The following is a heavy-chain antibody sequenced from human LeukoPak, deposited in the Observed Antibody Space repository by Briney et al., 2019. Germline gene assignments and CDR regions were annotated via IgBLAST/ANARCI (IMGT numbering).Heavy chain of an antibody. V-gene: IGHV5-51*01. D-gene: IGHD6-19*01. CDR1: GYSFTSYW. CDR2: IYPGDSDT. CDR3: ARVGVAGKRGIWFDP. Sequence: GESLKISCKGSGYSFTSYWIGWVRQMPGKGLEWMGIIYPGDSDTRYSPSFQGQVTISADKSISTAYLQWSSLKASDTAMYYCARVGVAGKRGIWFDPWGQGTLVTVSS. J-gene: IGHJ5*02.